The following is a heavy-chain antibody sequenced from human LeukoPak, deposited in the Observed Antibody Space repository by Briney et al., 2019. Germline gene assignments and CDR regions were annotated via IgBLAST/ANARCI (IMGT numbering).Heavy chain of an antibody. CDR2: ISSSGGST. CDR3: AKVGYSYGFYYYMDV. V-gene: IGHV3-23*01. J-gene: IGHJ6*03. Sequence: GGSLRLSCAASGFTFSSYAMSWVRQAPGKGLEWVSAISSSGGSTYYADSVKGRFTISRDNSKNTLYLQMNSLRAEDTTVYYCAKVGYSYGFYYYMDVWGKGTTVTVSS. D-gene: IGHD5-18*01. CDR1: GFTFSSYA.